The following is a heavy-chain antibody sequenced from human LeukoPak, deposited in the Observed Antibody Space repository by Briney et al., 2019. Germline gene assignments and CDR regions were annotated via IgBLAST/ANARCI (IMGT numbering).Heavy chain of an antibody. CDR3: ARQIKDSSWFDP. V-gene: IGHV4-39*01. D-gene: IGHD2-15*01. J-gene: IGHJ5*02. Sequence: SETLSLTCTVSGGSISNSSDYWGWIRQPPGKGLEWIGSIYYSGSTYYNPSLKSRVTISVDTSKNQFSLKLSSVTAADTAVYYCARQIKDSSWFDPWGQGTLVTVSS. CDR1: GGSISNSSDY. CDR2: IYYSGST.